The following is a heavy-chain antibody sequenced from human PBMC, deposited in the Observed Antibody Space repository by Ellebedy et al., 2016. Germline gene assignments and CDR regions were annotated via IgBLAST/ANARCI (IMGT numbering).Heavy chain of an antibody. V-gene: IGHV3-48*02. CDR1: GLNFNTFF. CDR2: ISAGSDTT. J-gene: IGHJ4*02. Sequence: GGSLRLSXTASGLNFNTFFMSWVRQAPGKGLEWVSTISAGSDTTRLADSVKGRFTISRDNAKNSLFLQMDSLRDEDTAVYYCAREGHDYDTSGYYSLDNWGQGTLVSVSS. D-gene: IGHD3-22*01. CDR3: AREGHDYDTSGYYSLDN.